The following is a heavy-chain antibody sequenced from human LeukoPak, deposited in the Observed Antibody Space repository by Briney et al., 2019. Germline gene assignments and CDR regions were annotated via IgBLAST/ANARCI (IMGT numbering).Heavy chain of an antibody. CDR1: GFTFSTYE. Sequence: GGSLRLSCAASGFTFSTYEMNWVRQAPGKGLEWVSYISGSGRTIYYADSVKGRITISRDNAKNSLYLQMNSLRAEDTAVYYCARARGDGYMGKIDYWGQGTLVTVSS. J-gene: IGHJ4*02. V-gene: IGHV3-48*03. CDR3: ARARGDGYMGKIDY. D-gene: IGHD5-24*01. CDR2: ISGSGRTI.